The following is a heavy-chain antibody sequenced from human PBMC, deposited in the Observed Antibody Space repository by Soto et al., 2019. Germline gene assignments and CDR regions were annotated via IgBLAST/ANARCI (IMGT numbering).Heavy chain of an antibody. Sequence: PSETLSLTCVVYGGSFSGNYWSWIRQPPGKGLEWIGEINHSGSTNYNPSLKSRVTISVDTSKNQFSLKVSSVTAADTAVYYCARGPGCGGDRPPYYYYGMDVWGQGTMVTVSS. CDR3: ARGPGCGGDRPPYYYYGMDV. J-gene: IGHJ6*02. D-gene: IGHD2-21*02. V-gene: IGHV4-34*01. CDR1: GGSFSGNY. CDR2: INHSGST.